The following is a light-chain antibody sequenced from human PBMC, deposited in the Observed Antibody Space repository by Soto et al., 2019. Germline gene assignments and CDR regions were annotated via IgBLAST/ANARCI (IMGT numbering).Light chain of an antibody. V-gene: IGKV3D-15*01. CDR2: DIF. CDR1: QSVGSD. J-gene: IGKJ4*01. CDR3: QQYNSWPLT. Sequence: EIVMTQSPATLSVSPGERATLSCRASQSVGSDLAWYQQKPGQAPRLVIYDIFTMATVVPTRISGSGSGTEFTLTISSLQSEDFAVYYCQQYNSWPLTFGGGTKVEIK.